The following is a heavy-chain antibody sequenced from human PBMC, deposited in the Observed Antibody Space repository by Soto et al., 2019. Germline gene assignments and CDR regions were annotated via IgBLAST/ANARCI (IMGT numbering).Heavy chain of an antibody. V-gene: IGHV4-39*01. J-gene: IGHJ4*02. D-gene: IGHD1-26*01. CDR2: ISYSGST. Sequence: SGTLSLTCTVSGGSISSDSYYWGWIRQSPEKGLEWIASISYSGSTYYNPTLKSRLIISVDTSKSQFSLKLSSVTAADTAVYYCARMGGSSAVPYFDYWGQGILVTVS. CDR3: ARMGGSSAVPYFDY. CDR1: GGSISSDSYY.